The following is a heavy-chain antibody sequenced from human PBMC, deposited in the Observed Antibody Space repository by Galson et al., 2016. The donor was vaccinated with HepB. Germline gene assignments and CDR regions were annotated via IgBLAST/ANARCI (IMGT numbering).Heavy chain of an antibody. CDR1: GFTFSSDA. D-gene: IGHD2-21*02. CDR3: AKGRYCGGDCYSSDY. V-gene: IGHV3-30*04. CDR2: ISYDGNYK. Sequence: SLRLSCAASGFTFSSDAMHWVRQAPSKGLEWVAVISYDGNYKSYADAVKGRFTISRDNSKNTLFLQMNSLRAEDTAVYYCAKGRYCGGDCYSSDYWGQGTLVTVSS. J-gene: IGHJ4*02.